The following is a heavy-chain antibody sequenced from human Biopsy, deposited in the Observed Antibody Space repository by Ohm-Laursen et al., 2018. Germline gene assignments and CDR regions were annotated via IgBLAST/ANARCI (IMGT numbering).Heavy chain of an antibody. CDR1: GGPFSSYA. D-gene: IGHD2-8*01. Sequence: ASVKVSCKASGGPFSSYAVTWVRQAPGQGLEWLGYINCKTGATNYAQKFQGTVTMTRDTSISTAYLALGSLRSADTAIYYCARDPLNGHKHFDYWGQGSLVTVSS. V-gene: IGHV1-2*02. J-gene: IGHJ4*02. CDR3: ARDPLNGHKHFDY. CDR2: INCKTGAT.